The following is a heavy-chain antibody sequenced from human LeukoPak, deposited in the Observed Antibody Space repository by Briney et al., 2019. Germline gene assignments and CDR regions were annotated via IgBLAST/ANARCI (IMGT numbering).Heavy chain of an antibody. Sequence: ASVKVSCKASGYTFTGYYMHWVRQAPGQGLEWMRRINSNSGGTNYAQKFQGRVTMTRDTSISTAYMELSRLRSDDTAVYYCARDFLECSSTSCYHGLDPWGQGTLVTVSS. CDR3: ARDFLECSSTSCYHGLDP. D-gene: IGHD2-2*01. V-gene: IGHV1-2*06. J-gene: IGHJ5*02. CDR2: INSNSGGT. CDR1: GYTFTGYY.